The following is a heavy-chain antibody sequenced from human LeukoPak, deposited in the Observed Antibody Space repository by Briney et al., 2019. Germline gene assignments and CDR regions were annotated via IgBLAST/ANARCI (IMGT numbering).Heavy chain of an antibody. D-gene: IGHD5-12*01. CDR1: GSPFTNYW. CDR3: ARSDIVATYAFDI. Sequence: GASLQISGQGSGSPFTNYWGGWVRQLPGKGLEGMGIIYTGDSDTRYSPSFQGQVTISANKTNSTAYLQWSSLNASDTAMYYCARSDIVATYAFDIWGQGTIVTVSS. J-gene: IGHJ3*02. V-gene: IGHV5-51*01. CDR2: IYTGDSDT.